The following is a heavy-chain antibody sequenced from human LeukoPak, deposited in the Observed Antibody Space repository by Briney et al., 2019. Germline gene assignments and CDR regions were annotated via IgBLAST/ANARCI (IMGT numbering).Heavy chain of an antibody. CDR1: GYTFTGYY. J-gene: IGHJ6*02. V-gene: IGHV1-2*02. CDR3: ARERGLWFGELWGVSDYYYGMDV. Sequence: ASVKVSCKASGYTFTGYYMHWVRQAPGRGLGWMGWINPNSGGTNYAQKFQGRVTMTRDTSISTAYMELSRLRSDDTAVYYCARERGLWFGELWGVSDYYYGMDVWGQGTTVTVSS. D-gene: IGHD3-10*01. CDR2: INPNSGGT.